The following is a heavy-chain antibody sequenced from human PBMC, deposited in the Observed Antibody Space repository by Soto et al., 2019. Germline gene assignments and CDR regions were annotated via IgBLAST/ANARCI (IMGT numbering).Heavy chain of an antibody. J-gene: IGHJ6*02. D-gene: IGHD1-26*01. CDR3: AKVVGKYYYYGMDV. Sequence: GGSLRLSCAASGFTFSSYGMHWVRQAPGKGLEWVAVIWYDGSNKYYADSVKGRFTISRDNSKNTLYLQMNSLRAEDTAVYYCAKVVGKYYYYGMDVWGQGTTVTVSS. CDR1: GFTFSSYG. CDR2: IWYDGSNK. V-gene: IGHV3-33*06.